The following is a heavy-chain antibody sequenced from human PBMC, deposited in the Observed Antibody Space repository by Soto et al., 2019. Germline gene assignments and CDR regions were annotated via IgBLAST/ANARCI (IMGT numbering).Heavy chain of an antibody. Sequence: SVKVSCKASGGTFSSYAISWVRQAPGQGLEWMGGIIPIFGTANYAQKFQGRVTITADESTSTAYMELSSLRSEDTAVYYCARPLVTYYYDSSDLGAFDIWGKGTMVTVSS. CDR1: GGTFSSYA. J-gene: IGHJ3*02. D-gene: IGHD3-22*01. V-gene: IGHV1-69*13. CDR3: ARPLVTYYYDSSDLGAFDI. CDR2: IIPIFGTA.